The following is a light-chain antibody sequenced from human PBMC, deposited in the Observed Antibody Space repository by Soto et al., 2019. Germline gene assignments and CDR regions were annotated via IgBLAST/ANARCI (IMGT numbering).Light chain of an antibody. Sequence: QSVLTQPPSASGSPGQSVTISCTGTSSDVGGYKYVSWYQQYPGKAPKLMIYAVSKRPSGVPDRFSGSKSGNTASLTVSGLQAEDEADYYCSSYAGGNTYVFGTGTQLTVL. CDR1: SSDVGGYKY. V-gene: IGLV2-8*01. CDR3: SSYAGGNTYV. CDR2: AVS. J-gene: IGLJ7*01.